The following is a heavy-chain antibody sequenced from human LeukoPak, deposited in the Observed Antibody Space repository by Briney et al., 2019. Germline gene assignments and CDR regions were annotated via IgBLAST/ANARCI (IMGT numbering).Heavy chain of an antibody. CDR1: GYTITDYY. Sequence: ASVKVSCKASGYTITDYYIHWVRQAPGQGLEWMGWINPNSGGTNYAQKFQGRVTMTSDTSISTAYMELSRLRSDDTAVYYCAKALWGDYFEYWGQGTLVTVSS. J-gene: IGHJ4*02. CDR3: AKALWGDYFEY. D-gene: IGHD3-10*01. CDR2: INPNSGGT. V-gene: IGHV1-2*02.